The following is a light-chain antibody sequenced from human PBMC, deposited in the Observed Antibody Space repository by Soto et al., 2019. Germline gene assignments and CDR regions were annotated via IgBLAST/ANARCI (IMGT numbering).Light chain of an antibody. CDR1: QSISSW. CDR2: DAS. Sequence: DIPMTQSPSTLSASVGARVTITCRASQSISSWLAWYQQKPGKAPKLLIYDASTLESGVPSRFSGSRSGTEFTLTISSLQPDDFATYYCQQYNSYSYTFGQGTKLEIK. CDR3: QQYNSYSYT. V-gene: IGKV1-5*01. J-gene: IGKJ2*01.